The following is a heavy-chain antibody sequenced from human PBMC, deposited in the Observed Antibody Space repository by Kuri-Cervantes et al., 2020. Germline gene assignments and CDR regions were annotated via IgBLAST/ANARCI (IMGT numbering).Heavy chain of an antibody. V-gene: IGHV3-23*01. J-gene: IGHJ4*02. CDR2: ISGSGGST. CDR1: GFTFSSYA. CDR3: ARDIRRPSTGIVGATTGDY. D-gene: IGHD1-26*01. Sequence: GESLKISCAASGFTFSSYAMSWVRQAPGKGLEWVSAISGSGGSTYYADSVKGRFTISRDNSKNTLYLQMNSLRAGDTAVYYCARDIRRPSTGIVGATTGDYWGQGTLVTVSS.